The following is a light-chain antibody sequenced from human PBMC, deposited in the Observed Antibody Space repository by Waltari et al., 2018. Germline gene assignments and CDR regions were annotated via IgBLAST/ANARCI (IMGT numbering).Light chain of an antibody. CDR3: QQYGGSPLWT. J-gene: IGKJ1*01. Sequence: ETVLTQSPGTLSLSPVERATLFCRASQSVISTHLVWYQQRPGQDPMLLIYGASTRAPCIPDRFSGSGSGTDFTLTISRLEPEDFAMYYCQQYGGSPLWTFGQGTKVEIK. CDR2: GAS. V-gene: IGKV3-20*01. CDR1: QSVISTH.